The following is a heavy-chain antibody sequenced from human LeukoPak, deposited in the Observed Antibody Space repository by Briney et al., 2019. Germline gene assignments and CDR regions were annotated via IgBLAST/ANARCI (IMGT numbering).Heavy chain of an antibody. CDR1: GFTFSTNA. J-gene: IGHJ4*02. V-gene: IGHV3-23*01. Sequence: GGTLRLSCAASGFTFSTNAMSWVRRAPGKGLEWVSAVSGSGDSTYYADSVKGRFTISRDNAKNSLYLQMNSLRAEDTAVYYCARVVTMVRGVGFDYWGQGTLVTVSS. CDR3: ARVVTMVRGVGFDY. D-gene: IGHD3-10*01. CDR2: VSGSGDST.